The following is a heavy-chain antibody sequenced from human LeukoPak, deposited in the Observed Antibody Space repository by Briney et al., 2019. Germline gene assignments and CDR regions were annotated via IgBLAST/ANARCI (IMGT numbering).Heavy chain of an antibody. V-gene: IGHV4-59*13. CDR2: IYYSGST. J-gene: IGHJ4*02. Sequence: SETLSLTCTVSGGSISSYYWSWIREPPGKGLEWIGYIYYSGSTNYTPSLKSRVTISVDTSKNQFSLKLSSVTAADTAVYYCARAGAVAGHGIDYWGQGTLVTVSS. CDR3: ARAGAVAGHGIDY. D-gene: IGHD6-19*01. CDR1: GGSISSYY.